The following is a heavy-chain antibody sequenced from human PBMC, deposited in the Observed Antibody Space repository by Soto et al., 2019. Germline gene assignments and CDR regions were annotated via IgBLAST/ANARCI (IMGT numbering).Heavy chain of an antibody. D-gene: IGHD2-2*02. V-gene: IGHV4-30-4*01. J-gene: IGHJ6*02. Sequence: TLSLTCTVSGGSISSGDSYWSWIRQPPEKGLEWIGYIYYTGSTYYNPSLESRVTISVDTSKYQFSLKLNSMTAADTAVYYCAREGAARYTYYYGTDVWGQGTKVTVSS. CDR2: IYYTGST. CDR1: GGSISSGDSY. CDR3: AREGAARYTYYYGTDV.